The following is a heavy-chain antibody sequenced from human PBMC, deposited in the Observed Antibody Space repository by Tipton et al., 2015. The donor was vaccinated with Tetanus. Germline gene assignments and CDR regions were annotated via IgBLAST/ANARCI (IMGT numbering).Heavy chain of an antibody. CDR2: ISPGDSDA. CDR1: GHNSRSYW. CDR3: ARLPKHYSASGSA. V-gene: IGHV5-51*01. J-gene: IGHJ5*02. Sequence: QSGAEVKKPGESLKMSCKISGHNSRSYWISWVRQMPGKGLEWMGIISPGDSDATYSPHFQGHDAISHDKSISTAYLQWSSLKASDAAIYFCARLPKHYSASGSAWGQGTQVTVSS. D-gene: IGHD3-10*01.